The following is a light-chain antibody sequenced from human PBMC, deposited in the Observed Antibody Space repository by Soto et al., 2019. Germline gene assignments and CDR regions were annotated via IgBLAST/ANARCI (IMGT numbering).Light chain of an antibody. J-gene: IGKJ5*01. Sequence: VLTQSPVTLSLSPGDRATLSCRASQSFRGLLAWYQQKPGQAPKHLIYDAYNSATGIPPRFSGSGSGTDFTLTISSLEPEDSAVYYCQQRHMWPITFGQGTRLEIK. CDR1: QSFRGL. CDR2: DAY. V-gene: IGKV3-11*01. CDR3: QQRHMWPIT.